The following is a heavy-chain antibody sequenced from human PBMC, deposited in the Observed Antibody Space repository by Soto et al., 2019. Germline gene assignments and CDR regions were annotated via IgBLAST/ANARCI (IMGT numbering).Heavy chain of an antibody. CDR1: GFSFGNYA. V-gene: IGHV3-23*01. J-gene: IGHJ4*02. Sequence: EVQLLESGGDLVQPGGSLRLSCVASGFSFGNYAMNWVRQDPGKGLQWVASISNSGGITYYADSVKGRFTISRDNSENTLFLQLNSLRVEDTAIYYCAKDWMGLGYFFVYWGQGTLVTVSA. CDR3: AKDWMGLGYFFVY. CDR2: ISNSGGIT. D-gene: IGHD3-3*01.